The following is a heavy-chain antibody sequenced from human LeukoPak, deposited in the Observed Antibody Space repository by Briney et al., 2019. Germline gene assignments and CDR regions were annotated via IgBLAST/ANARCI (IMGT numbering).Heavy chain of an antibody. D-gene: IGHD5-18*01. V-gene: IGHV5-51*01. CDR2: IYPGDSDT. CDR1: GYSFTSYW. CDR3: AIRLETALLIDDDGAFDI. Sequence: GESLKISCKGSGYSFTSYWIGWVRQMPGKGLEWMGIIYPGDSDTRYSPSFQGQVTISADKSISTAYLQWSSLKASDTAMYYCAIRLETALLIDDDGAFDIWGQGIMVTVSS. J-gene: IGHJ3*02.